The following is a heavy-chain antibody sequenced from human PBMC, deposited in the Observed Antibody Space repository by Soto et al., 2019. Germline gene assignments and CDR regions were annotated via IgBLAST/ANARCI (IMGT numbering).Heavy chain of an antibody. CDR1: GVSISSGGYY. CDR2: IYHTGTT. J-gene: IGHJ5*02. Sequence: SETLSLTCTVSGVSISSGGYYWSWVRQTPVKRLEWIGQIYHTGTTSYNPSLKNRVTISLDKSNNQFSLRLTSMTAADTAVYYCATLPPRIVVVMTDLPTWGQGTLVTVSS. D-gene: IGHD2-15*01. V-gene: IGHV4-39*07. CDR3: ATLPPRIVVVMTDLPT.